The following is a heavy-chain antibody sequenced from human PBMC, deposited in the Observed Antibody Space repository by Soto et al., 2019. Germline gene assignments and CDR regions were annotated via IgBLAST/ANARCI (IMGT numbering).Heavy chain of an antibody. Sequence: KSSETLSLTCDVSRYSINNNNWWSWVRQPPGGGLEWIGELHHGGSTNYNPSLESRVTFSVDISKNQFLLKLSSVTAADTAVYYCTKNSAYALDYWGQGTLLTVSS. CDR2: LHHGGST. CDR3: TKNSAYALDY. CDR1: RYSINNNNW. J-gene: IGHJ4*02. D-gene: IGHD5-12*01. V-gene: IGHV4-4*02.